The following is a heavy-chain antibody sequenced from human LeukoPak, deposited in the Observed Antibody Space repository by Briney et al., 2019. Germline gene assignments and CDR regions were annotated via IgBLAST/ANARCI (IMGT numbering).Heavy chain of an antibody. Sequence: ASVKVSCKASGYTFTGYYMHWVRQAPGQGLEWMGWINPNSGGTNYAQKFQGRVTMTRDTSISTAYMELSRLRSDVTAVYYCARDGYLLWFGKGYWFDPWGQGTLVTVSS. D-gene: IGHD3-10*01. V-gene: IGHV1-2*02. CDR2: INPNSGGT. CDR3: ARDGYLLWFGKGYWFDP. CDR1: GYTFTGYY. J-gene: IGHJ5*02.